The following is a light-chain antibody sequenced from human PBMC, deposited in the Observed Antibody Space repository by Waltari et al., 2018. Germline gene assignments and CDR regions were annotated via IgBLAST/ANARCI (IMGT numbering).Light chain of an antibody. J-gene: IGKJ2*01. V-gene: IGKV3-15*01. Sequence: EIVMTQSPDTLSVSPGERATLSCRASQNIGNNLAWYQQKPGQAPRLLNYGASSTAIGIPDRFSGSGSGTEFTLTISSLQAEDFAVYLCHQYNSWPPYTFGQGTKLEIK. CDR3: HQYNSWPPYT. CDR2: GAS. CDR1: QNIGNN.